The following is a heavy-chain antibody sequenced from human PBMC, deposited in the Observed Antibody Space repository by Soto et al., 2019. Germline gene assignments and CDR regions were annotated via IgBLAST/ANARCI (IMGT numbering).Heavy chain of an antibody. V-gene: IGHV1-3*01. CDR2: INAGNGNT. Sequence: QVQRVQSGAEVKKPGASVKVSCKASGYTFTSYAMHWVRQAPGQRLEWMGWINAGNGNTKYSQKFQGRVTITRDTSASTAYMELSSLRSEDTAVYYCARELGGSMVRGVITYWGQGTMVTVSS. CDR3: ARELGGSMVRGVITY. CDR1: GYTFTSYA. D-gene: IGHD3-10*01. J-gene: IGHJ3*01.